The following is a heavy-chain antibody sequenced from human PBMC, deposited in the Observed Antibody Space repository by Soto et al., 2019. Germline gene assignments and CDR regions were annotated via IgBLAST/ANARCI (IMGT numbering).Heavy chain of an antibody. CDR1: GFTASNFW. J-gene: IGHJ2*01. D-gene: IGHD3-3*01. CDR3: ASDFDWYLDA. Sequence: VESGGGVFQSGGSLRLSCAASGFTASNFWMHWVRQAPGKGLVWVARSNGDGSSRTYADSVKGRLTISRDNAKNMVFLDMKSLRGEYTAVYYCASDFDWYLDAWGRGTLVTVSS. CDR2: SNGDGSSR. V-gene: IGHV3-74*03.